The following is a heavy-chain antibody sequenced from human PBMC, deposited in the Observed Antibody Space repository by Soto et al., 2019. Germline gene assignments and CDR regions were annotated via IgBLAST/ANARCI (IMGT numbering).Heavy chain of an antibody. CDR1: GFSFSAYW. J-gene: IGHJ5*02. D-gene: IGHD4-4*01. V-gene: IGHV3-74*01. Sequence: GGSLRLSCAASGFSFSAYWMYWVRQPPGKGLLWVSRIDSDGSTTSYADSVKGRFTISRDNAKNTLYLQMNSLRVEDTAVYYCARDPRNLGLDPWGQGTLVTVSS. CDR2: IDSDGSTT. CDR3: ARDPRNLGLDP.